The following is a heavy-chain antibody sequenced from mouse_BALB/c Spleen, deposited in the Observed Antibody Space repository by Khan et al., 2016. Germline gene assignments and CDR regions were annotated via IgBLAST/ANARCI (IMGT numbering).Heavy chain of an antibody. Sequence: QIQLVQSGPELKKPGETVKISCKASGYTFTDYSMHWVKQTPGKGLKWMGWINTETGEPTYADDSKGRFAFSLETSASTAYLQITNLKNEDTATYFCARATLLRLLAYWGQGTLVTVSA. CDR3: ARATLLRLLAY. J-gene: IGHJ3*01. CDR2: INTETGEP. D-gene: IGHD1-2*01. CDR1: GYTFTDYS. V-gene: IGHV9-2-1*01.